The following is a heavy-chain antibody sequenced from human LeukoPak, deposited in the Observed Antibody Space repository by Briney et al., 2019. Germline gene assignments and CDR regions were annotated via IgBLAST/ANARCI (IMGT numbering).Heavy chain of an antibody. CDR1: GGSISSSSYY. V-gene: IGHV4-39*07. J-gene: IGHJ4*02. D-gene: IGHD2-2*01. Sequence: PSETLSLTCTVSGGSISSSSYYWGWIRQPPGKGLEWIGSIYYSGSTYYNPSLKSRVTISVDTSKNQFSLKLSSVTAADTAVYYCARSPCSSTSCYSFDYWGQGTLVTVSS. CDR2: IYYSGST. CDR3: ARSPCSSTSCYSFDY.